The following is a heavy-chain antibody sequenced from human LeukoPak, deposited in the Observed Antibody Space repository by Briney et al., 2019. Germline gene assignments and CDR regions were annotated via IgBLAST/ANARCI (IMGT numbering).Heavy chain of an antibody. Sequence: GGSLRLSCAASGFTFGTYTMNWVRQAPGKGLEWVSSISSSGNYIYYADSVKGRFTISRDNAKNSLYLQMNSLRAEDTAVYYCARFPVTYSFDYWGQGTLVTVSS. V-gene: IGHV3-21*01. CDR1: GFTFGTYT. J-gene: IGHJ4*02. CDR3: ARFPVTYSFDY. D-gene: IGHD4-23*01. CDR2: ISSSGNYI.